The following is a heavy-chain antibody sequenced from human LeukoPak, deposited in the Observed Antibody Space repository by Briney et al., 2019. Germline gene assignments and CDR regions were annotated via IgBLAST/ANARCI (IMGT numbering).Heavy chain of an antibody. V-gene: IGHV1-2*04. Sequence: ASVKDSCKASGYTFTGYYMHGVRQAPGRGVEWMGGINPNSGGTNYAQKFQGWVTMTRDTSISTAYMELSRLRSDDTAVYYCARGPRRDRYCSSTSCLTPADYWGQGTLVTVSS. D-gene: IGHD2-2*01. CDR3: ARGPRRDRYCSSTSCLTPADY. CDR2: INPNSGGT. CDR1: GYTFTGYY. J-gene: IGHJ4*02.